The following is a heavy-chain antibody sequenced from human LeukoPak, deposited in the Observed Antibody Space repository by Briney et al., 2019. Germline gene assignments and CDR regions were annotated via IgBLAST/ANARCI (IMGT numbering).Heavy chain of an antibody. CDR1: GGTFSSYG. V-gene: IGHV1-18*01. D-gene: IGHD3-3*01. Sequence: ASVKVSCKASGGTFSSYGISWVRQAPGQGLEWMGRINTYNGDTIYAQQFQGRVTMTTDTSTSTAYLELRSLKSDDTAVYYCAREGFDFWSGYLRYWGQGTLVTVSS. J-gene: IGHJ4*02. CDR3: AREGFDFWSGYLRY. CDR2: INTYNGDT.